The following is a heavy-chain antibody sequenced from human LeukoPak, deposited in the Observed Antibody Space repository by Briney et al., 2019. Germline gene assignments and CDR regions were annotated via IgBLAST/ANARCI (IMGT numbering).Heavy chain of an antibody. Sequence: GGSLRLSCAASGFTFRNAWLSWVRQAPGRGREGVGRIKSKSYGGPTEYAAPVKRRFTISRHDQKNTLYVQMNSLKTEDTAVYYSTTVPDYWGQGTLVTVSS. CDR1: GFTFRNAW. J-gene: IGHJ4*02. V-gene: IGHV3-15*01. CDR2: IKSKSYGGPT. CDR3: TTVPDY.